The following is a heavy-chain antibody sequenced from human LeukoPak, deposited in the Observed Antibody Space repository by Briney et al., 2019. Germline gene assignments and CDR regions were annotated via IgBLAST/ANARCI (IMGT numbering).Heavy chain of an antibody. CDR2: IYSSGSA. Sequence: SETLSLTCTVSGGSIRSYFWSWIRQPPGKGLEWVGYIYSSGSANYNPSLKSRVTISLDTSKNQISLKLSSVTAADTGIYYCARLKGSIVRSTFDCWGQGTLVTVSS. J-gene: IGHJ4*02. D-gene: IGHD1-26*01. CDR1: GGSIRSYF. CDR3: ARLKGSIVRSTFDC. V-gene: IGHV4-4*09.